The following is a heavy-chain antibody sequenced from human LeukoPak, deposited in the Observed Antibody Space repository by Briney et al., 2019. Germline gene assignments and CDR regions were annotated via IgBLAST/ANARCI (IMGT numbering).Heavy chain of an antibody. Sequence: PGGSLRLSCAASGFTFSSYSMNWVRQAPGKGLEWVSSISSSSSYIYYADSVKGRFTISRDNAKNSLYLQMNSLRAEDTALYYCAKDKNGGGADAFDIWGQGTMVTVSS. CDR3: AKDKNGGGADAFDI. J-gene: IGHJ3*02. V-gene: IGHV3-21*04. CDR1: GFTFSSYS. CDR2: ISSSSSYI. D-gene: IGHD2-21*01.